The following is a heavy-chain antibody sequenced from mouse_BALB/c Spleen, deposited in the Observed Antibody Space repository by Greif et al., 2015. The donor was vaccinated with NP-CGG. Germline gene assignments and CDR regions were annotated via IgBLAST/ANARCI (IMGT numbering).Heavy chain of an antibody. CDR1: GYTFTSYW. CDR2: INPSTGYT. CDR3: ARREGTGTFAY. V-gene: IGHV1-7*01. J-gene: IGHJ3*01. Sequence: VQLQQSGAELAKPGASVKMSCKASGYTFTSYWMHWVKQRPGQGLEWIGYINPSTGYTEYNQKFMDKATLTADKSSSTAYMQLSSLTSEDSAVYYCARREGTGTFAYWGQGTLVTVSA. D-gene: IGHD4-1*01.